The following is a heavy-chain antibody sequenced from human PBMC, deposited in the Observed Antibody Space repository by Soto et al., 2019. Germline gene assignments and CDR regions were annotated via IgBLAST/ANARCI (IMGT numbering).Heavy chain of an antibody. CDR2: ISHDGVNK. V-gene: IGHV3-30-3*01. D-gene: IGHD6-19*01. Sequence: QVRLVESGGGVVQPGRSLRLSCTASGFSFSSYAMYWFRQPPGKGLEWVAVISHDGVNKHYAYSVKGRVTVARDNSTHTLDLQLNSLRGEDTAMYYCARDMYSSDYFVKWFEPWGQGTLVTVSS. J-gene: IGHJ5*02. CDR1: GFSFSSYA. CDR3: ARDMYSSDYFVKWFEP.